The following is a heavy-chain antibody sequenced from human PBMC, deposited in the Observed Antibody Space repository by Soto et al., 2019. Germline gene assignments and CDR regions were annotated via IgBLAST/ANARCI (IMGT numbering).Heavy chain of an antibody. V-gene: IGHV3-23*01. J-gene: IGHJ4*02. CDR2: ISGSGGTT. Sequence: EVQLLESGGGLGQPGRSLRLSCAASGFTFSNYAMSWVRQAPGQGLDWVSAISGSGGTTYYADSVKGRFTISRDNSKNTLFLQMNSRRAEDAAVYYCANFFVEPGSNIGWPWSVHYWGQGPLVPVSS. CDR3: ANFFVEPGSNIGWPWSVHY. CDR1: GFTFSNYA. D-gene: IGHD6-19*01.